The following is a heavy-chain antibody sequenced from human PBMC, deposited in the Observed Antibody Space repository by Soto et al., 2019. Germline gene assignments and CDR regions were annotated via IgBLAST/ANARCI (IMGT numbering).Heavy chain of an antibody. CDR2: ITDNGGDA. Sequence: EXQLLESGGDLKQPGGSLRLSCVAXGLTFGSRAMSWVXXXXXXXXXXXATITDNGGDAKYADSVRGRFVISRDNSKKTLYLQMTSXTAEDSAXYXCXXXXTXSXXXSRXFDFXXRGTLVTVSS. V-gene: IGHV3-23*01. J-gene: IGHJ4*02. CDR3: XXXXTXSXXXSRXFDF. CDR1: GLTFGSRA.